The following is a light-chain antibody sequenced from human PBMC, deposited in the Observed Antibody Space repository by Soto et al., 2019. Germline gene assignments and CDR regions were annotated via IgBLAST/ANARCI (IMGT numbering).Light chain of an antibody. V-gene: IGLV2-23*02. CDR3: CSYAGSSTHVV. Sequence: QSVLTQPASVSGSPGQSITISCTGTSSDVGSYNLVSWYQQHPGKAPKLMIYEVSKRPSGVFNRFSGSKSGNTASLTISGLQAEDEADYYCCSYAGSSTHVVFGGGTKVTVL. CDR1: SSDVGSYNL. CDR2: EVS. J-gene: IGLJ2*01.